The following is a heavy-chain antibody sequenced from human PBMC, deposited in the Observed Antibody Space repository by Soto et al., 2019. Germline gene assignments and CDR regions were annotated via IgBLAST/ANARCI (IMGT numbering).Heavy chain of an antibody. V-gene: IGHV4-59*08. CDR3: ARLGGYYQAFDS. Sequence: SETLSLTCTVSGYSISGYYWSWVRQPPGQGLEWVGYIYYTGTTTYNPSLRSRVDISIDASKSQFSLDLRSVTAADTAVYYCARLGGYYQAFDSWGHGALVTVSS. J-gene: IGHJ4*01. D-gene: IGHD3-22*01. CDR1: GYSISGYY. CDR2: IYYTGTT.